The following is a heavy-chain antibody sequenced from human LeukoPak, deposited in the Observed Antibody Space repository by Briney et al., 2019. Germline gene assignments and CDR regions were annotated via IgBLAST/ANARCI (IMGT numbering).Heavy chain of an antibody. Sequence: PGGSLRLSCAASGFTFSSYWMSWVRQAPGKGLEWVANINQDGSEKYYVDSVKGRFTISRDNADNSLYLQMNSLRAEDTAVYYCARECSGALYGYNWFDPWGQGTLVTVSS. V-gene: IGHV3-7*04. CDR3: ARECSGALYGYNWFDP. CDR2: INQDGSEK. CDR1: GFTFSSYW. D-gene: IGHD6-19*01. J-gene: IGHJ5*02.